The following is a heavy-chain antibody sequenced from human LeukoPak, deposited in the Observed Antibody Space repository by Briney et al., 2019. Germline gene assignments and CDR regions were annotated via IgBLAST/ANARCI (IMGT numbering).Heavy chain of an antibody. Sequence: NPSETLSLTCAVYGGSFSGYYWSWIRQPPGKGLEWIGEINHSGSTNYNPSLKSRVTISVDTSKNQFSLKLSSVTAADTAVYYCARARRGSTSSPFRSSIAARNYFDYWGQGTLVTASS. J-gene: IGHJ4*02. CDR2: INHSGST. V-gene: IGHV4-34*01. CDR3: ARARRGSTSSPFRSSIAARNYFDY. D-gene: IGHD6-6*01. CDR1: GGSFSGYY.